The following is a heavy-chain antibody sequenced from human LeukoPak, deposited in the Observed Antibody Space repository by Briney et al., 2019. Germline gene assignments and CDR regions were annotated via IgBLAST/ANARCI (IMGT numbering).Heavy chain of an antibody. J-gene: IGHJ4*02. Sequence: ASVKVSCKASGYTFTNYDINWVRQATGQGLEWMGWMNPNSGNTGYSQKFQARVTMTRNTSISTAYMELSSLRSEDTAVYYCARGPLYSGSYVIDYWGQGTLVTVSS. V-gene: IGHV1-8*01. CDR2: MNPNSGNT. CDR3: ARGPLYSGSYVIDY. CDR1: GYTFTNYD. D-gene: IGHD1-26*01.